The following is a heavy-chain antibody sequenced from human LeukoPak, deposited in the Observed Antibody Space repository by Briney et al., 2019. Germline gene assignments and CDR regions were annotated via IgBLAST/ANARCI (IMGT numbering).Heavy chain of an antibody. Sequence: GASVKVSCKASGYTFTGYYMHWVRQAPGQGLEWMGWINPNSGGTNYAQKFQGRVTMTRDTSISTAYMELSRLRSDDTAVYYCARDLRITMIVVVMDYWGQGTLVTVSS. CDR2: INPNSGGT. CDR3: ARDLRITMIVVVMDY. J-gene: IGHJ4*02. D-gene: IGHD3-22*01. CDR1: GYTFTGYY. V-gene: IGHV1-2*02.